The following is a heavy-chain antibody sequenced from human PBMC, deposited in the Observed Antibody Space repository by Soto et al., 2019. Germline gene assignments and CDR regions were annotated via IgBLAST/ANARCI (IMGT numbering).Heavy chain of an antibody. J-gene: IGHJ5*01. D-gene: IGHD1-7*01. CDR2: IYYTLST. CDR1: GGSIISGDYY. V-gene: IGHV4-30-4*01. Sequence: SETLSLTCTVSGGSIISGDYYWSWIRQPPGKGLEWIGYIYYTLSTYYNPSLRGRVTIPLDTAKNQFYLKLNSVTAADTAVYYCARDAGVGTWNYGGGGSWGHGTLVTVSS. CDR3: ARDAGVGTWNYGGGGS.